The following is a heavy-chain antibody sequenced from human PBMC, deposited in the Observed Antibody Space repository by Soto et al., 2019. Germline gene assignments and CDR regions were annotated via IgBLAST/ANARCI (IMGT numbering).Heavy chain of an antibody. J-gene: IGHJ3*01. CDR2: IWYDGSKR. CDR3: ARWWGSGVHHSCWDV. V-gene: IGHV3-33*01. CDR1: GFSFRNYG. Sequence: QEQLVESGGGVVQPGRSLRLSCAASGFSFRNYGIHWVRQAPGKGLDWVAVIWYDGSKRYYADSVRGRFTISRDNSGNTVHLQMDSLRAEATAVYYCARWWGSGVHHSCWDVWGQGTTVVVS. D-gene: IGHD6-19*01.